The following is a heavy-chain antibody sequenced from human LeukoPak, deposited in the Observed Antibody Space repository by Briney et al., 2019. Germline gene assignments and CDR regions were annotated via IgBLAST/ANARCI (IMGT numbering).Heavy chain of an antibody. CDR3: ARAGGYSNWFDP. J-gene: IGHJ5*02. D-gene: IGHD6-13*01. Sequence: GGSLRLSCAASGFSFSNYWMTWLRQAPGKGLEWVSVIYSGGSTYYADSVNGRFTISRHNSKNTLYLQMNSLRAEDTAVYYCARAGGYSNWFDPWGQGTLVTVSS. CDR1: GFSFSNYW. V-gene: IGHV3-53*04. CDR2: IYSGGST.